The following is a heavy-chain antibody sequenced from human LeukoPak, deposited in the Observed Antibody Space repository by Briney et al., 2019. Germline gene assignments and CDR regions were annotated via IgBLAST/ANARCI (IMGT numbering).Heavy chain of an antibody. D-gene: IGHD6-19*01. CDR2: ISSSGSTI. CDR3: ARGTVAGRNY. CDR1: GFTFSSYG. J-gene: IGHJ4*02. Sequence: GSLRLSCAASGFTFSSYGMHWVRKAPGKGLEWVSYISSSGSTIYYADSVKGRFTISRDNAKNSLYLQMNSPRAEDPAVYYCARGTVAGRNYWGQGTLVTVSS. V-gene: IGHV3-48*04.